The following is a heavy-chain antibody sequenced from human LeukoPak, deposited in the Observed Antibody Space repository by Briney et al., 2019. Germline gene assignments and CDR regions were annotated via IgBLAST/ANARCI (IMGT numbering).Heavy chain of an antibody. CDR1: GFTFSSYS. J-gene: IGHJ3*02. D-gene: IGHD3-10*01. Sequence: GGSLRLSCAASGFTFSSYSMNWVRQAPGKGLEWVSSISSSSSYIYYADSVKGRFTISRDNAKDSLYLQMNSLRSEDTAVYYCARGVGTGAFDIWGQGTMVTVSS. CDR3: ARGVGTGAFDI. CDR2: ISSSSSYI. V-gene: IGHV3-21*01.